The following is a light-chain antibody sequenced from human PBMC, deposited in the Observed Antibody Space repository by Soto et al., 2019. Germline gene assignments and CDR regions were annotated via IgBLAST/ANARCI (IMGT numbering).Light chain of an antibody. J-gene: IGKJ4*01. Sequence: DIQLTQSPSSLSASVGDRVTITCRASQAITNYLAWLQQKPGKPPKTVIYAASSLQSGVPSRFSCSGSATDFTLTLSGLQPEEFATYYRQQYNGYALTFGGGTKVEIK. CDR1: QAITNY. CDR3: QQYNGYALT. V-gene: IGKV1-16*01. CDR2: AAS.